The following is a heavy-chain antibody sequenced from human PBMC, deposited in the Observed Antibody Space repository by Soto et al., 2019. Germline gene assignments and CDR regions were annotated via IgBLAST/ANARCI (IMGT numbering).Heavy chain of an antibody. Sequence: SETLSLTCTVSGGSISSYYWSWIRQPPGKGLEWIGYIYYSGSTNYNPSLKSRVTISVDTSKNQFSLKLSSVTAADTAVYYCARARAYSSSWYVTDYWGQGTLVTVSS. V-gene: IGHV4-59*01. CDR3: ARARAYSSSWYVTDY. D-gene: IGHD6-13*01. CDR2: IYYSGST. CDR1: GGSISSYY. J-gene: IGHJ4*02.